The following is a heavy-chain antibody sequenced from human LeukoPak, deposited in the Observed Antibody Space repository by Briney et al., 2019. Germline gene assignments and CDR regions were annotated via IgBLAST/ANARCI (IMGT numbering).Heavy chain of an antibody. J-gene: IGHJ4*02. CDR3: AREEVIAAAGPTLDY. V-gene: IGHV1-2*02. D-gene: IGHD6-13*01. CDR1: GYTFTGYY. Sequence: ASLKVSSMASGYTFTGYYMHWVRQAPGRGLEWMGWINPNSGGTNYAQKFQGRVTMTRDTSISTAYMELSRLRSDDTAVFYCAREEVIAAAGPTLDYWGQGELVTVSS. CDR2: INPNSGGT.